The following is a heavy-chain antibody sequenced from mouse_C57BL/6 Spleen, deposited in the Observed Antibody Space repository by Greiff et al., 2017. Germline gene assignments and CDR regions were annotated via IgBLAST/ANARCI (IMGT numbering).Heavy chain of an antibody. CDR1: GFTFSDYY. V-gene: IGHV5-12*01. D-gene: IGHD1-3*01. J-gene: IGHJ2*01. Sequence: EVMLVESGGGLVQPGGSLKLSCAASGFTFSDYYMYWVRQTPEKRLEWVAYISNGGGSTYYPDTVKGRFTISRDNAKNTLYLQMSRLKSEDTAMYYCARRPLSGFIDYWGQGTTLTVSS. CDR3: ARRPLSGFIDY. CDR2: ISNGGGST.